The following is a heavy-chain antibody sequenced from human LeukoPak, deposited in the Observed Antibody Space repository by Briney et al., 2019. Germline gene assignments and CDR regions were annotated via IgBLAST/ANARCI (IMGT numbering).Heavy chain of an antibody. Sequence: SETLSLTCFVSGDSIRKDNWWTWVRRSPGKGLEWLGEIYDSGKTNYHPSLRSRIAISIDTAKRQFSLELTAVTAADTAVYYCANHYSGYIDYWGQGTLVTVSS. V-gene: IGHV4/OR15-8*02. CDR2: IYDSGKT. CDR1: GDSIRKDNW. D-gene: IGHD5-12*01. CDR3: ANHYSGYIDY. J-gene: IGHJ4*02.